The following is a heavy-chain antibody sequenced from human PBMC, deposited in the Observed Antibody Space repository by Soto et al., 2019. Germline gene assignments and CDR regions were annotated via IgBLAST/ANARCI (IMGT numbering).Heavy chain of an antibody. CDR2: TRDKARSYTT. J-gene: IGHJ4*02. D-gene: IGHD6-19*01. Sequence: GGSLRLSCAASGFTLSDHYVDWVRQAPGKGLEWVGRTRDKARSYTTEYAASVKGRFTISRDDSKNSVYLQMNSLESEDTAVYYCARLSFSSGWKHDFWGQGTLVTVSS. CDR3: ARLSFSSGWKHDF. V-gene: IGHV3-72*01. CDR1: GFTLSDHY.